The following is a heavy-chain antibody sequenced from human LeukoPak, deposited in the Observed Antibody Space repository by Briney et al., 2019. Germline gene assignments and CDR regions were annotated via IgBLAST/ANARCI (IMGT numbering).Heavy chain of an antibody. CDR2: ISTGSSDM. Sequence: GGSLRLSCAASGFTFSSCSISWVRQAPGKGLEWVSYISTGSSDMKYADSVKGRFTISRDDAKNSVYLQMNSLRAEDTAVYYCARDIGYCSGGSCYRWFGTWGQGTLVTVSS. CDR3: ARDIGYCSGGSCYRWFGT. CDR1: GFTFSSCS. J-gene: IGHJ5*02. V-gene: IGHV3-48*01. D-gene: IGHD2-15*01.